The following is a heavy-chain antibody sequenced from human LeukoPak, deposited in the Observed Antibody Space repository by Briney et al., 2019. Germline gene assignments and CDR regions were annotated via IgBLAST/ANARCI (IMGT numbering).Heavy chain of an antibody. CDR2: INPNSGGT. CDR3: ARILTTVTTMDY. Sequence: ASVKVSCKASGYTFTGYYMYWVRQASGQGLECMGWINPNSGGTNYAQKFQGRVTMTRDTSISTAYMELSRLRSDDTAMYYCARILTTVTTMDYWGQGTLVTVSS. J-gene: IGHJ4*02. V-gene: IGHV1-2*02. D-gene: IGHD4-17*01. CDR1: GYTFTGYY.